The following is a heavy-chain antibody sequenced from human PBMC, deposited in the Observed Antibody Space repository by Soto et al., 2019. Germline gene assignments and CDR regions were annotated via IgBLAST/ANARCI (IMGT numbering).Heavy chain of an antibody. CDR1: GGTFSSYT. V-gene: IGHV1-69*02. CDR2: IIPILGIA. D-gene: IGHD6-19*01. J-gene: IGHJ4*02. Sequence: QVQLVQSGAEVKKPGSSVKVSCKASGGTFSSYTISWVRQAPGQGLEWMGRIIPILGIANYAQKFQGRVRITADKSTSTAYMELSSLRSEDTAVYYCARLLAPGVAGYFDYWGQGTLVTVSS. CDR3: ARLLAPGVAGYFDY.